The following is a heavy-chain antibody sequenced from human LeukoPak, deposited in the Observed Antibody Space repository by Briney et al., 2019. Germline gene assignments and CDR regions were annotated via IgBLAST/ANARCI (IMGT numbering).Heavy chain of an antibody. CDR2: ITYDGYYK. D-gene: IGHD3-10*01. J-gene: IGHJ4*02. V-gene: IGHV3-30*03. CDR1: GFTFTSYG. CDR3: ARDLSPVVRASPMGY. Sequence: GTSLRLPCAASGFTFTSYGMHWVRQAPGKGLEWVALITYDGYYKYYSDSVKGRFTISSDTSKNTMYLQMNSLRAEDTAVYYCARDLSPVVRASPMGYWGQGTLATVSS.